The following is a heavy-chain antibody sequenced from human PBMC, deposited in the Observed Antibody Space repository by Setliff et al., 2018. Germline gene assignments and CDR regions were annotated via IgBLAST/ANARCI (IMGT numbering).Heavy chain of an antibody. Sequence: SVKVSCKASGGTFSNIGISWVRQAPGQGLEWMGGTIPSFGSTNYAQKFQGRVTITTDESTSTAYMELSSLRSEDTAVYYCARGRCSGGSCYSGYPEYYFDYWGQGTLVTVSS. D-gene: IGHD2-15*01. CDR2: TIPSFGST. V-gene: IGHV1-69*05. CDR3: ARGRCSGGSCYSGYPEYYFDY. CDR1: GGTFSNIG. J-gene: IGHJ4*02.